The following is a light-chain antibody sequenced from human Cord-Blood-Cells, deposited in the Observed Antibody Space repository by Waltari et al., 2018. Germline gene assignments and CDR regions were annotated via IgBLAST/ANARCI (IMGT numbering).Light chain of an antibody. V-gene: IGKV1-39*01. J-gene: IGKJ1*01. CDR2: AAS. Sequence: DIQMTQSPSSLSASVGDRVTITRRASQSISSYLNWYQQKPGKAPKLLIYAASSLHSGVPSRFSGSGAGTDFTLTNSSLQPEDVATYYCQQSYSTPWTFGQGTKVEIK. CDR1: QSISSY. CDR3: QQSYSTPWT.